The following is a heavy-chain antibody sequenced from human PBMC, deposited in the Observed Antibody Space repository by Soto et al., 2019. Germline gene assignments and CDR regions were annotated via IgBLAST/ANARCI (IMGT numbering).Heavy chain of an antibody. D-gene: IGHD6-13*01. CDR3: ARAAAGNFDY. J-gene: IGHJ4*02. CDR1: GFTFGSSW. Sequence: EVQLVESGGGLVQPGGSLRLSCAPSGFTFGSSWMHWVRQAPGKGLVWVSRINSDGSTTSYADSVKGRFTISRDNAKNTLYLQMNSLRAEDTAVYYCARAAAGNFDYWGQGTLVTVSS. CDR2: INSDGSTT. V-gene: IGHV3-74*01.